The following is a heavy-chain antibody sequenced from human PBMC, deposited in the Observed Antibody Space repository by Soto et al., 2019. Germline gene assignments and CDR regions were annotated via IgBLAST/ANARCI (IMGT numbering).Heavy chain of an antibody. Sequence: QVQLVQSGAEAKRPGASVKVSCKASGYIFTRYAIHWVRQAPGQRPEWMGWINAANGNTKYSQMFQRRVTITRDRSASTSYMELSSLRFDDRAVYYCARNAPIIASADDPYYCDFWGQGTLVTVSS. CDR3: ARNAPIIASADDPYYCDF. J-gene: IGHJ4*02. CDR1: GYIFTRYA. CDR2: INAANGNT. V-gene: IGHV1-3*01. D-gene: IGHD6-13*01.